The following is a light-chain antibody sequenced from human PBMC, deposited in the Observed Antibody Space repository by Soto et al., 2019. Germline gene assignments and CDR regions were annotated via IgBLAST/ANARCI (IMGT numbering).Light chain of an antibody. CDR2: DAS. Sequence: EIVLTQSPATLSLSPGERATLSCRASQSVSSYLAWYQQKPGQAPRLLIYDASNRATGIPDRFSGSGSGTEFSFTVTSLQSEDFAVYYCQQYDQWPITFGQGTRLEIK. CDR3: QQYDQWPIT. V-gene: IGKV3D-15*01. CDR1: QSVSSY. J-gene: IGKJ5*01.